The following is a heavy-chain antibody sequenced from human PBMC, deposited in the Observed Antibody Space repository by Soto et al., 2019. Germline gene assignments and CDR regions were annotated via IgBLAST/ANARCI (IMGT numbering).Heavy chain of an antibody. Sequence: SETLSLTCTVSGDSISGGASFWSWIRQPPGKGLEWIANVYYSGSSYYNPSLKSRLTISVDTTTNQFSLRLKSMTAADTAVYYCAKLSCTSSTCYFPGWFDPWGQGTLVTVS. D-gene: IGHD2-2*01. CDR3: AKLSCTSSTCYFPGWFDP. V-gene: IGHV4-31*03. CDR1: GDSISGGASF. J-gene: IGHJ5*02. CDR2: VYYSGSS.